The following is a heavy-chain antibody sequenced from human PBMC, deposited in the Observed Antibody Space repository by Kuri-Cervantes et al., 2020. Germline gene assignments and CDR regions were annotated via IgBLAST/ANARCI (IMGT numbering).Heavy chain of an antibody. V-gene: IGHV1-46*01. CDR3: ARDGGLTGGGYYYYMDV. CDR1: GYTSTSYY. J-gene: IGHJ6*03. D-gene: IGHD7-27*01. CDR2: INPSGDST. Sequence: ASVKVSCKESGYTSTSYYMHWVRQAPGQGLEWMGIINPSGDSTNFAEKFQGRVSMTRDTSTSTVYMELSSLRSEDTAVYYCARDGGLTGGGYYYYMDVWGKGTTVTVSS.